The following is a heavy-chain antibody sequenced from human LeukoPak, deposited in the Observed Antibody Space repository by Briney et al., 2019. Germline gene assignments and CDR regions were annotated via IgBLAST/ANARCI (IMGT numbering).Heavy chain of an antibody. D-gene: IGHD2-15*01. V-gene: IGHV5-51*01. CDR1: GYSFTSYW. J-gene: IGHJ1*01. Sequence: ESLKISCKGSGYSFTSYWIGWVRQMPGKGLEWMGIIYPGDSDTRYSPSFQGQVTISADKSISTAYLQWSSLKASDTAMYYCARVNCSGGSCYEYFQHWGQGTLVTVSS. CDR3: ARVNCSGGSCYEYFQH. CDR2: IYPGDSDT.